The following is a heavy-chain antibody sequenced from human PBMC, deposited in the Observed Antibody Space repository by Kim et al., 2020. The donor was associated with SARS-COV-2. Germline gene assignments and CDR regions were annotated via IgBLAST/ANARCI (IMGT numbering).Heavy chain of an antibody. CDR1: GFSFHGYA. J-gene: IGHJ6*02. CDR3: VRSSYSYGFPAYFFGLDV. V-gene: IGHV3-33*01. CDR2: IWHDSSKM. Sequence: GGSLRLSCAASGFSFHGYAFHWVRQVPGKGLEWVGVIWHDSSKMFHGDSVEGRISISRDNSENTVHLQLDSLRLGDTGRYYCVRSSYSYGFPAYFFGLDVWGQGTTVTVSS. D-gene: IGHD2-2*02.